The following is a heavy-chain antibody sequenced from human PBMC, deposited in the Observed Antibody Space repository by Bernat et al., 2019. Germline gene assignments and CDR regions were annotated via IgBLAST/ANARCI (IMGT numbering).Heavy chain of an antibody. CDR1: GYTFTSYA. CDR2: INAGNGNT. V-gene: IGHV1-3*01. D-gene: IGHD2-15*01. Sequence: QVQLVQSGAEVKKPGASVKVSCKASGYTFTSYAMHWVRQAPGQRLEWMGWINAGNGNTKYSQKFQGRVTITRDTSASTAYMELSSLRSEDTAVYYCVRGGYCSGGSCPGGEYFQHWGQGTLVTVSS. CDR3: VRGGYCSGGSCPGGEYFQH. J-gene: IGHJ1*01.